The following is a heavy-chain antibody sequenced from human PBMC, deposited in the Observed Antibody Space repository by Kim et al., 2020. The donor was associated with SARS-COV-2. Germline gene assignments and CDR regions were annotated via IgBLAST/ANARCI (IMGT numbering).Heavy chain of an antibody. D-gene: IGHD2-2*01. CDR1: GGSISSYY. V-gene: IGHV4-4*07. CDR2: IYTSGST. J-gene: IGHJ6*02. Sequence: SETLSLTCTVSGGSISSYYWSWIRQPAGKGLEWIGRIYTSGSTNYNHSLKSRVTMSVDTSKNQFSLKLSSVTAADTAVYYCASTCSSTSCSYYGMDVWGQGTTDPVSS. CDR3: ASTCSSTSCSYYGMDV.